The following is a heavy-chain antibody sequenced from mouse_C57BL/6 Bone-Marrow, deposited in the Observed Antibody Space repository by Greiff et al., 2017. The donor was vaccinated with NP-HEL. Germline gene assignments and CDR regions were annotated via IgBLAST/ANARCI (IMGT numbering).Heavy chain of an antibody. J-gene: IGHJ1*03. Sequence: QVQLQQPGADLVKPGASVKLSCKASGYTFTSYWMHWVTQRPGRGLEWIGRIDPNSGGTKFNEKFKTKATLTVDKPSSTAYMQLISLTSEDSAVYYCARYYYGSRGWYFDVWGTGTTVTVSS. CDR3: ARYYYGSRGWYFDV. D-gene: IGHD1-1*01. CDR1: GYTFTSYW. V-gene: IGHV1-72*01. CDR2: IDPNSGGT.